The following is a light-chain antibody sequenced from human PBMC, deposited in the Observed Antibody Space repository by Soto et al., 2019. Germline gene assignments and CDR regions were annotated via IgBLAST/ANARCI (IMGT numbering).Light chain of an antibody. Sequence: QSALTQPASVSGSPGQSITISCTGTSSDIGFYTFVSWYQQHPGKAPKLMIYDVNNRPSGVSNRFSNSKSGNTASLTISGLQAEDEADYYCTSYTSTNTLEFGGGTKVTVL. CDR2: DVN. CDR3: TSYTSTNTLE. V-gene: IGLV2-14*01. J-gene: IGLJ3*02. CDR1: SSDIGFYTF.